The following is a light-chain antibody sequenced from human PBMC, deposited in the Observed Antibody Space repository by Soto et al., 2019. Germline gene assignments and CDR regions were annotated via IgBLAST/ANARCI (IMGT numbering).Light chain of an antibody. Sequence: EIVLTQSPATLSLSPGERATLSCRASQSVSSYLAWYQQKPGQAPRLLIYDASNRATGIPARFSGSGSGTDFTLTIRSVEPEDFAVYYCQQRSNWPLPITFGQGTRLEIK. CDR1: QSVSSY. CDR2: DAS. CDR3: QQRSNWPLPIT. V-gene: IGKV3-11*01. J-gene: IGKJ5*01.